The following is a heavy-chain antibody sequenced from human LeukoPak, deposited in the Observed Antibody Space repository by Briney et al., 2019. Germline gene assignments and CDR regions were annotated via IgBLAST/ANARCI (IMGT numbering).Heavy chain of an antibody. D-gene: IGHD1-26*01. CDR1: GFTFSSYA. Sequence: GGSLRLSCAASGFTFSSYAMGWVRQAPGKGLEWVSAISGSGGSTYYADSVKGRFTISRDNSKNTLHLQMNSLRAEDTAVYYCAKYSGSYGLDYWGQGTLVTVSS. CDR2: ISGSGGST. V-gene: IGHV3-23*01. J-gene: IGHJ4*02. CDR3: AKYSGSYGLDY.